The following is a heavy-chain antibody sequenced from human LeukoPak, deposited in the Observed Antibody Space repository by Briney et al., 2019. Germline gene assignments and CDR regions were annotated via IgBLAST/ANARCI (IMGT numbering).Heavy chain of an antibody. Sequence: WASVKVSCKASGYTFSNYGISWVRQAPGLGLEWMGWTSYNGNTNYAQKFQDRVTVTTDTSTTTAYMELRSLESDDTAVYYCARHSGSGWQALGYWGQGTLVTVSS. CDR3: ARHSGSGWQALGY. CDR1: GYTFSNYG. V-gene: IGHV1-18*04. CDR2: TSYNGNT. D-gene: IGHD6-19*01. J-gene: IGHJ4*02.